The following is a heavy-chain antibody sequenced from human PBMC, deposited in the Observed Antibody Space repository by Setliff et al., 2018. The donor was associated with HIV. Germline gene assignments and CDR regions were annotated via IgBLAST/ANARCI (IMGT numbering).Heavy chain of an antibody. J-gene: IGHJ6*04. D-gene: IGHD3-22*01. Sequence: ASVKVSCKASGYTFRHYAMTWVRQAPGQGLEWMGWIGSYSGYTVYAQKFQDRLTMTTDTSTTTASMELSSLRSEDTAVYYCARNYDSSGYYWLADVWGKGTTVTVSS. CDR1: GYTFRHYA. CDR2: IGSYSGYT. CDR3: ARNYDSSGYYWLADV. V-gene: IGHV1-18*01.